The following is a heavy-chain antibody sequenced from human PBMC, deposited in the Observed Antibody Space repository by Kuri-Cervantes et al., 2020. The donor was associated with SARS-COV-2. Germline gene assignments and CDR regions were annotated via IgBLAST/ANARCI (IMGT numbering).Heavy chain of an antibody. CDR1: GVSVTGGTYY. CDR3: GRVSWLPLWRRYSDP. CDR2: LDTSGST. J-gene: IGHJ5*02. Sequence: LRLSCAVSGVSVTGGTYYWAWIRQPAGKGLEWIGHLDTSGSTTYNPSLKSRVTISSDTSKNHVSLRLTSATAADTAVYYCGRVSWLPLWRRYSDPWGQGTLVTVSS. V-gene: IGHV4-61*09. D-gene: IGHD5-24*01.